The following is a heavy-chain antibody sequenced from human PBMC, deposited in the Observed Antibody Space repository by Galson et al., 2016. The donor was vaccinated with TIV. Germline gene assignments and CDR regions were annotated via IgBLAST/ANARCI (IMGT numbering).Heavy chain of an antibody. CDR1: GGSISSADHY. J-gene: IGHJ3*02. D-gene: IGHD6-13*01. V-gene: IGHV4-30-2*01. CDR2: IYHSGNT. CDR3: ARFSSSWYDAFDI. Sequence: LSLTCTVSGGSISSADHYWSWIRQPSGKGLEWIGYIYHSGNTYYNPSLKGRVTISVDRSRNQFSLKLSSVTAADTAVYYCARFSSSWYDAFDIWGQGTIVTVSS.